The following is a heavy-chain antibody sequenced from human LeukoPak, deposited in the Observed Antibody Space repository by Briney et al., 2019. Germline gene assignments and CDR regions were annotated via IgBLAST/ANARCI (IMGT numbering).Heavy chain of an antibody. V-gene: IGHV4-34*01. J-gene: IGHJ4*02. Sequence: PSETLSLTCAVYGGSFSGYYWSRIRQPPGKELEWIGEINHSGSTNYNPSLKSRVTISVDTSKNQFSLKLSSVTAADTAVYYCATGSGWYPLGYWGQGTLVTVSS. CDR1: GGSFSGYY. CDR3: ATGSGWYPLGY. CDR2: INHSGST. D-gene: IGHD6-19*01.